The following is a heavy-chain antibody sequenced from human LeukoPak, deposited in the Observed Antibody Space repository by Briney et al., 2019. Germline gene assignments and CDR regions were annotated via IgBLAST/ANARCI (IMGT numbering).Heavy chain of an antibody. CDR1: GDSVSSNSAA. CDR3: ARDLINCGGDCYSDGWFDP. V-gene: IGHV6-1*01. J-gene: IGHJ5*02. Sequence: SQTLSLTCAISGDSVSSNSAAWNWFRQSPSRGLEWLGRTYYRCKWYNDYAVSVKSRITINPDTSKNHFSLQLNSVTPEDTAVYYCARDLINCGGDCYSDGWFDPWGQGTLVTVSS. CDR2: TYYRCKWYN. D-gene: IGHD2-21*02.